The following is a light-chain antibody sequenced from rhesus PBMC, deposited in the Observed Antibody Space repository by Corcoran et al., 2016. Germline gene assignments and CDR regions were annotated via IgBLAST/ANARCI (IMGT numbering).Light chain of an antibody. J-gene: IGKJ2*01. CDR2: GAS. Sequence: EIVMMQSPATLALSPGERVTLSCRASQSVSSYLAWYKQKPGQAPRLLINGASSRATGIPDRFSGSGSVTEFPLTISSLEPEDVGVYFGLQSRGWPQYSVGQGTKLEIK. CDR1: QSVSSY. CDR3: LQSRGWPQYS. V-gene: IGKV3-24*04.